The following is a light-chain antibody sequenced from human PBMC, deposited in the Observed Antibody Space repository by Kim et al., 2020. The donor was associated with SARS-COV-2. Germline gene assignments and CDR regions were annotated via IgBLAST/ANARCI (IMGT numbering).Light chain of an antibody. J-gene: IGLJ2*01. Sequence: SYELTQPSSVSVAPGKTARITCGGNNIGSKSVHWYQQKPGQAPVLVIYYDSDRPSGIPERFSGSNPGNTATLTISRVEAGDEADYYCQVWDSGVVFGGGTKLTVL. CDR3: QVWDSGVV. CDR2: YDS. V-gene: IGLV3-21*04. CDR1: NIGSKS.